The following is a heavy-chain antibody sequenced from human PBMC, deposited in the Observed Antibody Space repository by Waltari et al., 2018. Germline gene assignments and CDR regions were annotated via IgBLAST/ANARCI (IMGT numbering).Heavy chain of an antibody. CDR2: IYYSGST. D-gene: IGHD5-12*01. CDR1: GGSISSGGHY. V-gene: IGHV4-31*01. CDR3: ARDRGGYGEVDI. Sequence: QVQLQESGPGLVKPSETLSLTCTVSGGSISSGGHYWRWIRQHPGKGLEWIGYIYYSGSTYYNPSLQSLVTISVDTSQNQFSLKLTSVTAADTAVYYCARDRGGYGEVDIWGQGTMVTVSS. J-gene: IGHJ3*02.